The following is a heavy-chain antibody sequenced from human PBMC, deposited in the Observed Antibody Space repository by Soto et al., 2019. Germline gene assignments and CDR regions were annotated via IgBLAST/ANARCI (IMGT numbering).Heavy chain of an antibody. CDR2: IYYSGST. V-gene: IGHV4-30-4*01. CDR1: GGSISSGDYY. J-gene: IGHJ5*02. Sequence: QVQLQESGPGLVKPSQTLSLTCTVSGGSISSGDYYWSWIRQPPGKGLEWIGYIYYSGSTYYNPSFKSRVTISVDTSKNQSSLKLSSVTAADTAVYYCARYSGYEGLRFDPWGQGTLVTVSS. CDR3: ARYSGYEGLRFDP. D-gene: IGHD5-12*01.